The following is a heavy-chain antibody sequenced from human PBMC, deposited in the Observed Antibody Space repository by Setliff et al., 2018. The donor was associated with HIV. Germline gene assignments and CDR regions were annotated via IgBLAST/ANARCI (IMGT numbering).Heavy chain of an antibody. Sequence: PGGSLRLSCAASGFRFGHYVMHWVRQPPGKGLEWVSGISWSSGGVGYADSVKGRFTVSRDNAKNSLFLQMNSLRAEEPALYYCVKDSLPGGCDMWGQGSMVTVSS. J-gene: IGHJ3*02. CDR2: ISWSSGGV. D-gene: IGHD2-2*01. V-gene: IGHV3-9*01. CDR1: GFRFGHYV. CDR3: VKDSLPGGCDM.